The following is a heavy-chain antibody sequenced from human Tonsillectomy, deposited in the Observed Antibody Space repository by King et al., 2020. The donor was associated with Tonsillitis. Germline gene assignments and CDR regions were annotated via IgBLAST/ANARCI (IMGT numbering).Heavy chain of an antibody. Sequence: VQLQESGPGLGKPSETLSLPCIVSGGSISRFYWSWIRQSPGEGLGWVGYIGYSWSTNYNPPLKSRVTISVDTSKNQFSLKVSSVTAADTAVYYCARDFGDFWSGNWFDPWGQGTLVTVSS. CDR1: GGSISRFY. D-gene: IGHD3-3*01. CDR2: IGYSWST. V-gene: IGHV4-59*01. CDR3: ARDFGDFWSGNWFDP. J-gene: IGHJ5*02.